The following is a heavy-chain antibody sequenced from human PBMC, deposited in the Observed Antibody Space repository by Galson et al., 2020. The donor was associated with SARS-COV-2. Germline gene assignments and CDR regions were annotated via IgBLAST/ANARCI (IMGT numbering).Heavy chain of an antibody. V-gene: IGHV3-30*04. CDR3: ARLSGVSYRGTFDY. D-gene: IGHD1-26*01. Sequence: GGSLRLSCAASGFTFSSYAMHWVRQAPGKGLEWVSVISYDGSNKYYADSVKGRFTISRDNSKNTLYLQMNSLRAEDTAVYYCARLSGVSYRGTFDYWGQGTLVTVSS. CDR1: GFTFSSYA. CDR2: ISYDGSNK. J-gene: IGHJ4*02.